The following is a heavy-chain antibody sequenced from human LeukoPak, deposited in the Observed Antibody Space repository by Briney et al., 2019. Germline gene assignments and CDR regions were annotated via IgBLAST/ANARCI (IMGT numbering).Heavy chain of an antibody. Sequence: PGGSLRLSCAASGFTFSSYSMNWVRQAPGKGLEWFSSISSSSSYIYYADSVKGRFTISRDNAKNSLYLQMNSLRAEDTAVYYCARDYGEGYYDSSGYYYWGQGTLVTVSS. CDR2: ISSSSSYI. CDR1: GFTFSSYS. CDR3: ARDYGEGYYDSSGYYY. D-gene: IGHD3-22*01. V-gene: IGHV3-21*01. J-gene: IGHJ4*02.